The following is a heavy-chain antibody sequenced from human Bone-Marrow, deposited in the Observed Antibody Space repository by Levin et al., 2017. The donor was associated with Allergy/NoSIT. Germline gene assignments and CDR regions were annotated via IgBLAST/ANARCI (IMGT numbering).Heavy chain of an antibody. D-gene: IGHD1-1*01. V-gene: IGHV3-74*01. CDR3: ARGATGIKAGFDP. CDR1: GFPFSTHW. Sequence: GGSLRLSCAASGFPFSTHWMHWVRQGLGKGLVWVARIKGDGSSTAYAGSVKGRFTVSRDNANNTLYLQMNSLRAEDTAVYYCARGATGIKAGFDPWGQGTLVAVSS. CDR2: IKGDGSST. J-gene: IGHJ5*02.